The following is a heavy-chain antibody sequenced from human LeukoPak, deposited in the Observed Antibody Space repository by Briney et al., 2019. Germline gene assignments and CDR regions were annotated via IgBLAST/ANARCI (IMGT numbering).Heavy chain of an antibody. CDR2: ITPLYGAS. CDR3: AADSHTSGFDY. V-gene: IGHV1-69*13. J-gene: IGHJ4*02. D-gene: IGHD1-1*01. Sequence: SVKVSCKASGGRFVNYALNWVRQAPGQRFEWMGAITPLYGASNYAQKFQGRLTIVADESTGTGYMELRSLASEDTAVYYCAADSHTSGFDYWAQGTLVTVSS. CDR1: GGRFVNYA.